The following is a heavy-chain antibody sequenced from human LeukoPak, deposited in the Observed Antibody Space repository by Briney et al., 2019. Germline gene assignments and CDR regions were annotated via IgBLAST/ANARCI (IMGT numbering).Heavy chain of an antibody. D-gene: IGHD2/OR15-2a*01. CDR1: GFTFSDTW. CDR2: IRSDGSDT. CDR3: ARDWFHAIDY. J-gene: IGHJ4*02. V-gene: IGHV3-74*01. Sequence: GGSLRLSWAASGFTFSDTWMHWVRQAPGEGLVWVSRIRSDGSDTRYAESVKGRFTISRDNAKNTLYLQMNSLRAEDTAVYYCARDWFHAIDYWGQGTLVTVSS.